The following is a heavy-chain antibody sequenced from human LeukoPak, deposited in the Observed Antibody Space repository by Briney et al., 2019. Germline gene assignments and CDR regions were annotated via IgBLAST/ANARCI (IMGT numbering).Heavy chain of an antibody. CDR2: INYDGSNT. CDR1: GFTFSGYG. CDR3: AKESNYDSSGYQGYYFDY. Sequence: TGGSLRLSCAASGFTFSGYGMHWVRQAPGKGLEWVAFINYDGSNTYYADSVKGRFTISRDNSKNTLYVQMNSLRAEDTAVYYCAKESNYDSSGYQGYYFDYWGQGTLVTVSS. V-gene: IGHV3-30*02. J-gene: IGHJ4*02. D-gene: IGHD3-22*01.